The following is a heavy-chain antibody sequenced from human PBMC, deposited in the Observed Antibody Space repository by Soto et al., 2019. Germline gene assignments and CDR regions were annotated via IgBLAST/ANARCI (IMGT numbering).Heavy chain of an antibody. V-gene: IGHV3-21*06. CDR2: ISSSSSNI. CDR1: GFTFSSYS. D-gene: IGHD3-16*01. J-gene: IGHJ2*01. Sequence: EVQLVESGGGLVKPGGSLRLSCAASGFTFSSYSMNWVRQAPGKGLEWVSSISSSSSNIYYADAVKGRFTMSRDNAKNLVCLQMNSRRAGDPAVYYGARGGGRRGGGYFDLWGRGTLVTVSS. CDR3: ARGGGRRGGGYFDL.